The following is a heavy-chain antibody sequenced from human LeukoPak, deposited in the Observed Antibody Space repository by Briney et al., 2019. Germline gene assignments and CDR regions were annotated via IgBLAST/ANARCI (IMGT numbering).Heavy chain of an antibody. Sequence: PSETLSLTCAVSGYSISSGYYWGWIRQPPGKGLEWIGSIYHSGSTYYNPSLKSRVTISVDTSKNQFSLKLSSVTAADTAVYYCAKGYSGSDAFDIWGRGTMVTVSS. CDR1: GYSISSGYY. V-gene: IGHV4-38-2*01. D-gene: IGHD2-15*01. J-gene: IGHJ3*02. CDR3: AKGYSGSDAFDI. CDR2: IYHSGST.